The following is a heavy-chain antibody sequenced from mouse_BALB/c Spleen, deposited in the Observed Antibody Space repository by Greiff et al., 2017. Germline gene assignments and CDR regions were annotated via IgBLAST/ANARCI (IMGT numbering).Heavy chain of an antibody. CDR3: ARRDRYDGYYAMDY. CDR2: ISTYYGNT. CDR1: GYTFTDYA. V-gene: IGHV1-67*01. J-gene: IGHJ4*01. D-gene: IGHD2-14*01. Sequence: VQLQQSGPELVRPGVSVKISCKGSGYTFTDYAMHWVKQSHAKSLEWIGVISTYYGNTNYNQKFKGKATMTVDKSSSTAYMELARLTSEDSAIYYCARRDRYDGYYAMDYWGQGTSVTVSS.